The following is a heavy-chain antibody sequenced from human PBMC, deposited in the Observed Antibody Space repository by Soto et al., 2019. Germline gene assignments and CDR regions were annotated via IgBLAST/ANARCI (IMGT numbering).Heavy chain of an antibody. Sequence: GASVKVSCKASGYTFASYDRNWVRQATGQGLEWMGWMNPNSGNTGYAQKFQGRVTMTRNTSISTAYMELSSLRSEDTAVYYCARVWRYDSSGYYYDRAHDAFDIWGQGTMLTVSS. CDR1: GYTFASYD. D-gene: IGHD3-22*01. CDR3: ARVWRYDSSGYYYDRAHDAFDI. CDR2: MNPNSGNT. J-gene: IGHJ3*02. V-gene: IGHV1-8*01.